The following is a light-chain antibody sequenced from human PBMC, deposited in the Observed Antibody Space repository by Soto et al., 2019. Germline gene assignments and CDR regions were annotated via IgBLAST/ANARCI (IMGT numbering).Light chain of an antibody. Sequence: DIQMTQSPSSLSASVGDRVTITCRASQSISSYLNWYQQKPGQAPKLLIYAASRLQSGVPSRCSGSGSGTDFTLTISSLQPEDFATYYCQQSYSTPRTCGQGSMV. V-gene: IGKV1-39*01. CDR2: AAS. CDR1: QSISSY. J-gene: IGKJ1*01. CDR3: QQSYSTPRT.